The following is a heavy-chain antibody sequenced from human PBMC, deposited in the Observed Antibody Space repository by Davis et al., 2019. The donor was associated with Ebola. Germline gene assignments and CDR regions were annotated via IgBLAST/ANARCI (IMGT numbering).Heavy chain of an antibody. CDR2: IDPSDSYT. CDR3: SHHHFDRSGTALFDY. V-gene: IGHV5-10-1*01. CDR1: EYDFGTYG. D-gene: IGHD3-22*01. Sequence: GESLKISCEGSEYDFGTYGIAWLRQLPGKGLEWMGRIDPSDSYTKYSPSFRGHITISADKSISTAFLQWSSLKASDTAIYYCSHHHFDRSGTALFDYWGQGTLVTVSS. J-gene: IGHJ4*02.